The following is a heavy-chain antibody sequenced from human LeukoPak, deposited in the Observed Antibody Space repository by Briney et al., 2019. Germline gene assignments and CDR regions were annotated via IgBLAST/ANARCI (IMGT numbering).Heavy chain of an antibody. Sequence: GRSLRLSCAASGFTFSSYGMHWVRQAPGKGLEWVAFIRYDGSNKYYADSVKGRFAISRDNSKNTLYLQMNSLRAEDTAVYYCAGRRGYCSSTSCNPLGIAARQLWGQGTLVTVSS. D-gene: IGHD2-2*01. V-gene: IGHV3-30*02. CDR2: IRYDGSNK. J-gene: IGHJ4*02. CDR3: AGRRGYCSSTSCNPLGIAARQL. CDR1: GFTFSSYG.